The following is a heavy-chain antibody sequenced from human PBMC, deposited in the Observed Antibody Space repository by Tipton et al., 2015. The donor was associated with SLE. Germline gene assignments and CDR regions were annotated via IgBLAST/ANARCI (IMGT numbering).Heavy chain of an antibody. CDR3: ARVGDGHAPDY. V-gene: IGHV3-21*03. CDR1: GFTFSSYS. J-gene: IGHJ4*02. CDR2: ISSSSSYI. D-gene: IGHD5-24*01. Sequence: GSLRLYCAASGFTFSSYSMNWVRQAPGKGLEWVSSISSSSSYIYYADSVKGRFTISRDNAKNSLYLQMNSLRAEDTAVYYCARVGDGHAPDYWGQGTLVTVSA.